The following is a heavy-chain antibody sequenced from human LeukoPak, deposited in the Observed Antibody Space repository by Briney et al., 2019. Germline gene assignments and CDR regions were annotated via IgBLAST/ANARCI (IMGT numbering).Heavy chain of an antibody. CDR3: ASASSHRIAAGGDS. D-gene: IGHD6-13*01. CDR1: GFTFSNYW. CDR2: INGDGSSR. Sequence: GGSLRLSCAASGFTFSNYWMHWVRQAPGKGLVWFSRINGDGSSRNYADSVKGRFTISRDNAKNTLYLQMNSLRAEDTAVYYCASASSHRIAAGGDSWGQGTLVTVSS. V-gene: IGHV3-74*01. J-gene: IGHJ4*02.